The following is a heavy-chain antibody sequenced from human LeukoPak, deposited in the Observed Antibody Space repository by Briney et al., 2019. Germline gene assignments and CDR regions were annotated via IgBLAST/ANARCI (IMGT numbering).Heavy chain of an antibody. D-gene: IGHD2-2*01. J-gene: IGHJ4*02. CDR1: GFTFSSYE. CDR2: ISSSGGTT. V-gene: IGHV3-48*03. Sequence: GGSLRLSCAASGFTFSSYEMNWVRQAPGKGLEWVSYISSSGGTTYYADSVKGRFTISRDNSKNTLYLQMNSLRAEDTAEYYCAKDRGCSSTSCARYFDYWGQGTLVTVSS. CDR3: AKDRGCSSTSCARYFDY.